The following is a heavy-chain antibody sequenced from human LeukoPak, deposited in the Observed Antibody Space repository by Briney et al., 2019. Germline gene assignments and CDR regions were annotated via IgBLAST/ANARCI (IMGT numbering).Heavy chain of an antibody. V-gene: IGHV3-74*01. D-gene: IGHD6-19*01. J-gene: IGHJ4*02. CDR1: GFTFSNYW. CDR3: RTGMAVDY. CDR2: INNDGSST. Sequence: GGSLRLSCAASGFTFSNYWMHWVRQAPGKGLMWVSRINNDGSSTNYADSVEGRFTISRDNAKNTLYLQMSSLKTEDTAVYYCRTGMAVDYWGQGTLVTVSS.